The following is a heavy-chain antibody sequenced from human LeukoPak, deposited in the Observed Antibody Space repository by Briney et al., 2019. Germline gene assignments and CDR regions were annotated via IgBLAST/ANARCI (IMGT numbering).Heavy chain of an antibody. CDR2: IYYSGST. CDR1: GGSISSSSYY. D-gene: IGHD5-24*01. J-gene: IGHJ4*02. Sequence: SETLSLTCTVSGGSISSSSYYWGWIRQPPGKGLEWIGSIYYSGSTYYNPSLKSRVTISVDTSKNQFSLKLSSVTAADTAVYYCARNSEMTTIHLDYWGQGTLVTVSS. CDR3: ARNSEMTTIHLDY. V-gene: IGHV4-39*07.